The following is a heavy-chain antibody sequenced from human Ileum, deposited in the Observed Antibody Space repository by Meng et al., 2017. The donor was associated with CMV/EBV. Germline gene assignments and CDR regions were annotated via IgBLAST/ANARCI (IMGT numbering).Heavy chain of an antibody. CDR3: VSYDWKLPFDR. Sequence: GESLKISCAASGFTFSSSYMYWVRQVPGKGLVWVSRVIPDGSGTGYADAVKGRFTISRDNAKNTLYLQMNSLRVEDTAVYYCVSYDWKLPFDRWGQGTLVTVSS. V-gene: IGHV3-74*01. D-gene: IGHD3-16*01. CDR2: VIPDGSGT. J-gene: IGHJ4*02. CDR1: GFTFSSSY.